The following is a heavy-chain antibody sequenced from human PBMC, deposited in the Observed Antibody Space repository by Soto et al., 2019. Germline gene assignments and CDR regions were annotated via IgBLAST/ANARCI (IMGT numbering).Heavy chain of an antibody. J-gene: IGHJ4*02. Sequence: QVQLVESGGGVVQPGRSLRLSCAASGFTFSSYAMHWVRQAPGKGLEWVAVISYDGSNKYYADSVKGRFTISRDNSKNKLYLQMNSLRAEDTAVYYCATPTVTAHFDYWGQGTLVTVSS. V-gene: IGHV3-30-3*01. CDR2: ISYDGSNK. D-gene: IGHD4-17*01. CDR3: ATPTVTAHFDY. CDR1: GFTFSSYA.